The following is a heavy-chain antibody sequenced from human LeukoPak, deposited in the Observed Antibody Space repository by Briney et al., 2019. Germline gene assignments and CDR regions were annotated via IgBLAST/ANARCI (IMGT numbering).Heavy chain of an antibody. D-gene: IGHD3-22*01. J-gene: IGHJ4*02. V-gene: IGHV1-2*02. CDR1: GYTFTGYY. CDR2: INPNSGGT. CDR3: ARDRRVPPPGEYYYDSSVFFDY. Sequence: GASVKVSCKASGYTFTGYYMHWVRQAPGQELEWMGWINPNSGGTNYAQKFQGRVTMTRDTSISTAYMELSRLRSDDTAVYYCARDRRVPPPGEYYYDSSVFFDYWGQGTLVTVSS.